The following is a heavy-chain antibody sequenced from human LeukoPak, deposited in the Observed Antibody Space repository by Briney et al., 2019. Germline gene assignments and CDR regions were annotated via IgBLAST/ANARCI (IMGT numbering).Heavy chain of an antibody. Sequence: SETLSLTCTVSGGSISSSSYYWGWIRQPPGKGLEWIGSIYYSGSTYYNPSLKGRVTISVDTSKNQFSLKLSSVTAADTAVYYCARGFPVTRGYSYGPIDYWGQGTLVTVSS. CDR1: GGSISSSSYY. V-gene: IGHV4-39*01. D-gene: IGHD5-18*01. CDR2: IYYSGST. J-gene: IGHJ4*02. CDR3: ARGFPVTRGYSYGPIDY.